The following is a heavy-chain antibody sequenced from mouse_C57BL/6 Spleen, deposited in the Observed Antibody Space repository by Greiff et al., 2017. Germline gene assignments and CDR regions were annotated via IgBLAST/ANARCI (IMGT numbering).Heavy chain of an antibody. CDR1: GFNIKDYY. D-gene: IGHD1-1*01. Sequence: EVQLQQSGAELVRPGASVKLSCTASGFNIKDYYMHWVKQRPEQGLGWIGRIDPEDGDTEYAPKFQGQATMTADTSSNTAYLQLSSLTSEDTAVYYCTIGSSHWYFDVGGTGTTVTVSS. V-gene: IGHV14-1*01. CDR2: IDPEDGDT. CDR3: TIGSSHWYFDV. J-gene: IGHJ1*03.